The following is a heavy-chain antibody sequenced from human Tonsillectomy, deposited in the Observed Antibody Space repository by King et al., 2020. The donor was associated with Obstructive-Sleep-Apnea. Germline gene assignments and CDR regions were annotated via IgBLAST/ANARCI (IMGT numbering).Heavy chain of an antibody. V-gene: IGHV2-5*02. CDR2: IFWDDDN. Sequence: ITLKESGPPLVKPTQTLTLTCTFSGFSLTTYGVCVGWIRQPPGKAPEWLVFIFWDDDNRYSPSMKSKLTVTKDTSQNQVVLTMTNMDPVDTATYYCAHRRGASDWNGGYFDYWGQGTLVTVSS. J-gene: IGHJ4*02. CDR1: GFSLTTYGVC. D-gene: IGHD1-1*01. CDR3: AHRRGASDWNGGYFDY.